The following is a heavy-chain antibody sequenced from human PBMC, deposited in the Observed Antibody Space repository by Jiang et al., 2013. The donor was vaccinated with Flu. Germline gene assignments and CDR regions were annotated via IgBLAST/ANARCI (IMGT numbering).Heavy chain of an antibody. CDR2: IDWDDDK. D-gene: IGHD3-22*01. CDR1: GFSLSTSGMC. CDR3: ARTYYDTIGYYQHFDY. Sequence: KPTQTLTLTCTFSGFSLSTSGMCVSWIRQPPGKALEWLALIDWDDDKYYSTFLKTRLTISKDTSKNQVVLTMTNMDPVDTARYYCARTYYDTIGYYQHFDYWGQGTLVTVSS. J-gene: IGHJ4*02. V-gene: IGHV2-70*13.